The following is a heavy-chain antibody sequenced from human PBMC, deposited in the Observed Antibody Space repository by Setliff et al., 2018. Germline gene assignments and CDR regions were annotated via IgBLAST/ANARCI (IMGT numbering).Heavy chain of an antibody. Sequence: ASVKVSCKASGYTFISYDISWVRQAPGQGLEWMGWISIDDDKTKYAQKFQGRVTMTADTSTSTAYMELSRLRSDDTAVYYCARGTLWFGEPYYGMDVWGQGTTVTVSS. CDR3: ARGTLWFGEPYYGMDV. D-gene: IGHD3-10*01. J-gene: IGHJ6*02. CDR1: GYTFISYD. CDR2: ISIDDDKT. V-gene: IGHV1-18*01.